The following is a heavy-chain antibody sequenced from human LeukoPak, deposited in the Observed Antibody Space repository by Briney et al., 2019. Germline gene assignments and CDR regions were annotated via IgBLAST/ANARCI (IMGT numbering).Heavy chain of an antibody. CDR2: ISAYNGDT. CDR3: ARRGLVAGIYDLVYGFDL. Sequence: ASVKVSCKTSGYSFTTYGVTWVRQAPRQGLEWMGWISAYNGDTNYAQKFQGRFTMTTDTSTSTANMELRSLRSDDTAVYYCARRGLVAGIYDLVYGFDLWGQGTMVTVSS. D-gene: IGHD3/OR15-3a*01. J-gene: IGHJ3*01. V-gene: IGHV1-18*01. CDR1: GYSFTTYG.